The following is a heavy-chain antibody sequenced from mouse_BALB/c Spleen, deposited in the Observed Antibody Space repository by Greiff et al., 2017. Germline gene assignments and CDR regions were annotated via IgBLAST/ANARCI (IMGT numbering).Heavy chain of an antibody. D-gene: IGHD1-1*01. CDR1: GYTFTSYW. Sequence: LQQPGSELVRPGASVKLSCKASGYTFTSYWMHWVKQRHGQGLEWIGNIYPGSGSTNYDEKFKSKGTLTVDTSSSTAYMHLSSLTSEDSAVYYCTRSFISRDYWGQGTTLTVSS. V-gene: IGHV1S22*01. J-gene: IGHJ2*01. CDR3: TRSFISRDY. CDR2: IYPGSGST.